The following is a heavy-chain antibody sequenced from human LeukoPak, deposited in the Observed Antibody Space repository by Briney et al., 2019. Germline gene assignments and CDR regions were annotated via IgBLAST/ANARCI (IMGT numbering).Heavy chain of an antibody. V-gene: IGHV3-23*01. CDR2: ISGSGGST. CDR1: GFTFSSYG. Sequence: GGSLRLSCAASGFTFSSYGMSWVRQAPGKGLEWVSAISGSGGSTYYADSVKGRFTISRDNSKNTLYLQMNSLRAEDTAVYYCTKKACYGSGSAFDYWGQGTLVTVSS. CDR3: TKKACYGSGSAFDY. D-gene: IGHD3-10*01. J-gene: IGHJ4*02.